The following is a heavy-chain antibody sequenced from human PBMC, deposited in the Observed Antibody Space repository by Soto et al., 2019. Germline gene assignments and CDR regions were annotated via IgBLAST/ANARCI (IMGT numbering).Heavy chain of an antibody. CDR3: AVRSSYSHYYYALDV. Sequence: QVQLVQSGAEVKKPGSSVKVSCKASGGTFSSYGIAWVRQAPGQGLGWMGGILPVFGTPNYAQKFRGRVTISADESTSTAYVELSSLTSEDTAVYYCAVRSSYSHYYYALDVWGQGTTVTVSS. D-gene: IGHD3-10*01. V-gene: IGHV1-69*01. CDR2: ILPVFGTP. CDR1: GGTFSSYG. J-gene: IGHJ6*02.